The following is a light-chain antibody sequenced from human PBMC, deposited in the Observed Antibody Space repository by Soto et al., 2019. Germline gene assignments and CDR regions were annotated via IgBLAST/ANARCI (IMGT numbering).Light chain of an antibody. J-gene: IGKJ5*01. V-gene: IGKV3-11*01. Sequence: EIVLTQSPVTLSLSPGERATLSCRASQSVSSYLAWYQQKPGQAPGLLIYDASNRATGIPARFSGSGSGTDFTLTISSLEPEDFAVYYCQQRGNWPPFTFGQGTRLEIK. CDR2: DAS. CDR3: QQRGNWPPFT. CDR1: QSVSSY.